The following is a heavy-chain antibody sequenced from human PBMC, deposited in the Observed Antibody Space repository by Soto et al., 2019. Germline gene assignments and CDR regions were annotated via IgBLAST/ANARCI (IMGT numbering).Heavy chain of an antibody. CDR1: GYSFTRYY. CDR3: ARGTTTRGPLFDY. CDR2: INPSSGST. D-gene: IGHD1-7*01. V-gene: IGHV1-46*01. Sequence: ASVKVSCKASGYSFTRYYMHWVRQAPGQGLEWMGMINPSSGSTKYAQKFQGRVTMTRDSSTNTAYMEMSSLRSEDTAVYYCARGTTTRGPLFDYWGQGTLVTVSS. J-gene: IGHJ4*02.